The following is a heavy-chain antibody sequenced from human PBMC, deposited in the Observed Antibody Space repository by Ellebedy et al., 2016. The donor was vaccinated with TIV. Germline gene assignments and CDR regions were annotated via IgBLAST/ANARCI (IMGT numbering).Heavy chain of an antibody. CDR2: ISTYNGNT. D-gene: IGHD3-10*01. CDR3: ARDLWFGELPYYGMDV. V-gene: IGHV1-18*04. J-gene: IGHJ6*02. Sequence: AASVKVSCKASGYTFTNYGCRWVRQAPGQGLEWMGWISTYNGNTNYAQKLQGRVTMTTDTSTSTAYMELRSLRSDDTAVYYCARDLWFGELPYYGMDVWGQGTTVTVSS. CDR1: GYTFTNYG.